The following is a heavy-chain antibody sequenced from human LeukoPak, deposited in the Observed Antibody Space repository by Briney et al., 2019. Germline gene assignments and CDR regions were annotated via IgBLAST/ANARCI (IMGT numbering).Heavy chain of an antibody. J-gene: IGHJ6*02. CDR2: IYYSGST. V-gene: IGHV4-59*01. CDR1: SDSISSYY. Sequence: SETLSLTCAVSSDSISSYYWSWIRQPPGKGLEWIGFIYYSGSTDYNPSLKSRVSISVDTSKNQFSLKLNSVTPADTAVYYCARDGRISPYSGMDVWGQGTTVTVSS. CDR3: ARDGRISPYSGMDV. D-gene: IGHD1-26*01.